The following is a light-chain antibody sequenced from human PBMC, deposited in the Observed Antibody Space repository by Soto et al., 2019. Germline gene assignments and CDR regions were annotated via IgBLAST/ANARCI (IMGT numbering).Light chain of an antibody. V-gene: IGKV1-27*01. CDR2: AAS. CDR3: QKYNSAPLT. CDR1: QGVSNY. J-gene: IGKJ4*01. Sequence: DIQMTQSPSSLSESVGDRVTITCRASQGVSNYLAWYQQKPGKVPQLLIYAASTLQSGVPPRFSGSGSGTAFTLTISSLQPEDVATYYCQKYNSAPLTFGGGTKVEIK.